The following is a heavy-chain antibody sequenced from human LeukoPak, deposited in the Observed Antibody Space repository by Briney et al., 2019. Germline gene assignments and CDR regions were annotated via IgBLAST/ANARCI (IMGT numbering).Heavy chain of an antibody. D-gene: IGHD3-16*01. CDR3: AKVTGGDMITYGGLDY. J-gene: IGHJ4*02. V-gene: IGHV3-23*01. CDR1: GFTFSSYA. CDR2: ISGNGDIT. Sequence: GGSLRLSCAASGFTFSSYAMSWVRQAPGKGLEWVSAISGNGDITYYTDSVKGRFTISRDNSKNTLYLQMNSLRAEDTALYYCAKVTGGDMITYGGLDYWGQGTLVTVSS.